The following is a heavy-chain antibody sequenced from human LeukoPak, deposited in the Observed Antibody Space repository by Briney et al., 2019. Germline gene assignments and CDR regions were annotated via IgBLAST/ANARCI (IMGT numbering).Heavy chain of an antibody. D-gene: IGHD4-17*01. CDR1: GYTFTSHT. J-gene: IGHJ3*02. V-gene: IGHV1-3*01. Sequence: ASVKVSCKAPGYTFTSHTIHWVRQAPGQRLEWMGWINAGNADTKYSQKFQGRVTITRDTFAYTAYMEVSSLKSEDTAVYFCARETAVTQNDAFDIWGQGTMVIVSS. CDR3: ARETAVTQNDAFDI. CDR2: INAGNADT.